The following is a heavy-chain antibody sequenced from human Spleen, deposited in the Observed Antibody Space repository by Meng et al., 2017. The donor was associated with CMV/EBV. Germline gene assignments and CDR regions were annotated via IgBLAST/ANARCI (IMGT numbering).Heavy chain of an antibody. Sequence: SVKVSCKASGFTFTTSAVQWVRQARGQRLEWIGWIVVDRGSTKYAQKFQERVTITGDMSTSTAYMELSSLRPEDTAVYYCVADPSVVVPSPIPYAMDVWGQGTTVTVSS. J-gene: IGHJ6*02. V-gene: IGHV1-58*01. CDR2: IVVDRGST. D-gene: IGHD2-2*01. CDR1: GFTFTTSA. CDR3: VADPSVVVPSPIPYAMDV.